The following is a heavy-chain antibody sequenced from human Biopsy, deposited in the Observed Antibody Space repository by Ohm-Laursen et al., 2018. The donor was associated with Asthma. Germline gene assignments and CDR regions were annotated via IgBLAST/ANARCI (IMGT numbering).Heavy chain of an antibody. CDR2: VSFDGRNK. CDR3: ARQSGQSYSDSNCFDI. V-gene: IGHV3-30*03. CDR1: GFVFSQCG. J-gene: IGHJ3*02. Sequence: SLRLSCAASGFVFSQCGMHWVRQGPGKGLEWVALVSFDGRNKYYEDSVKGRFTIARDNSRNKLYLQINSLTVEDSAVYYCARQSGQSYSDSNCFDIWGQGTKVAVSS. D-gene: IGHD3-22*01.